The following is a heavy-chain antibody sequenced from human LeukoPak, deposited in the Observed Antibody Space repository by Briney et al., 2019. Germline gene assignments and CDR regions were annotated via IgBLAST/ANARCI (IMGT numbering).Heavy chain of an antibody. V-gene: IGHV4-39*01. J-gene: IGHJ4*02. CDR2: IYYSGST. CDR3: ARHWLGRLQFLEWLLNPFDY. Sequence: SETLSLTRTVSGGSISSSSYYWGWIRQPPGKGLEWIGSIYYSGSTYYNPSLKSRVTISVDTSKNQFSLKLSSVTAADTAVYYCARHWLGRLQFLEWLLNPFDYWGQGTLVTVSS. D-gene: IGHD3-3*01. CDR1: GGSISSSSYY.